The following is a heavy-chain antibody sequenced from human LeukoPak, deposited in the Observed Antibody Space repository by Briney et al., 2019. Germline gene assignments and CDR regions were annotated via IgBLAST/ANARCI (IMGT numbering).Heavy chain of an antibody. Sequence: PGRSLRLSCTASGFTFGDYTMSWVRQAPGKGLEWVGFIRSKAYGGTTEYAASVKGRFTISRDDSKSIAYLQMNSLKTEDTAVYYCSRDEGAYCGGDCYSDFDSWGQGTLVTVSS. J-gene: IGHJ4*02. CDR2: IRSKAYGGTT. D-gene: IGHD2-21*02. CDR1: GFTFGDYT. CDR3: SRDEGAYCGGDCYSDFDS. V-gene: IGHV3-49*04.